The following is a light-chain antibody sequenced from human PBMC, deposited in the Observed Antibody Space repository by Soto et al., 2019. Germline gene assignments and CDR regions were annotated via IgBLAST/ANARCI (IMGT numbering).Light chain of an antibody. CDR1: QSISSY. J-gene: IGKJ1*01. V-gene: IGKV1-39*01. CDR2: AAS. CDR3: QQSYSTLTWT. Sequence: DIQMTQSPSSLSASVGDRVTITCLASQSISSYLNWYQQKPGKAPKLLIYAASSLQSGVPPRFSGSGSGTDFTLTISSLQPEDFATYYCQQSYSTLTWTFGQGTKVDIK.